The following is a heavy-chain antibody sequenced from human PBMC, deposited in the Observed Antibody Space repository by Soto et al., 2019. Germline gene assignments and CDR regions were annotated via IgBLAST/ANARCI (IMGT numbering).Heavy chain of an antibody. Sequence: SETLSLTCTVSGGSISSGGYYWSWIRQHPGKGLEWIGYIYYSGSTYYNPSLKSRVTISVDRSKNQFSLKLSSVTAADTAVYYCARDHQEAPFDIWGQGTMVTVSS. CDR3: ARDHQEAPFDI. J-gene: IGHJ3*02. V-gene: IGHV4-31*03. D-gene: IGHD2-2*01. CDR1: GGSISSGGYY. CDR2: IYYSGST.